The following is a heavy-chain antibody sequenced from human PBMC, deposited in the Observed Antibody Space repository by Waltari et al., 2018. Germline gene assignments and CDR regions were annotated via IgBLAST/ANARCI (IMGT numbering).Heavy chain of an antibody. V-gene: IGHV3-30-3*01. CDR2: ISFDGAKI. CDR1: GFTFNNFA. J-gene: IGHJ4*02. CDR3: ARGGNVVVILAATLDY. Sequence: QVQLVESGGGVVQPGRSLRLSCAASGFTFNNFAMHWVRQAPGKGREWWARISFDGAKIYYTDSVRGRVTISRDNSKNTLYLQMESLKPEDTGVYYCARGGNVVVILAATLDYWGQGALVTVSS. D-gene: IGHD2-15*01.